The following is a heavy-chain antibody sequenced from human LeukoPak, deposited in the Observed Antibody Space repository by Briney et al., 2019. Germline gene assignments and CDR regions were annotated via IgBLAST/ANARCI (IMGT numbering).Heavy chain of an antibody. Sequence: GGSLRLSCAASGFMFSSYWMSWVRQAPGKGLEWVADIKEDGSEKSYVGSVKGRFTISRDNAKNSLYLQMNTLRAEDTAVYYCARDLVWFGEPKGYCNYMDVWGKGTTVTVSS. D-gene: IGHD3-10*01. CDR2: IKEDGSEK. CDR1: GFMFSSYW. J-gene: IGHJ6*03. V-gene: IGHV3-7*01. CDR3: ARDLVWFGEPKGYCNYMDV.